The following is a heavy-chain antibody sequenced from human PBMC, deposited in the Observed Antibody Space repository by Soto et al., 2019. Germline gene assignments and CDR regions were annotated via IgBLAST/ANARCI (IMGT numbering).Heavy chain of an antibody. D-gene: IGHD3-22*01. CDR3: ARLLYDRSGYYYFDD. CDR1: GGSFSGYY. J-gene: IGHJ4*02. V-gene: IGHV4-34*01. Sequence: SETLSLTCAVYGGSFSGYYWSWIRQPPGKGLEWIGEINHSGSTNYNPSLKSRVTISVDTSKNQFSLKLSSVTAADTAVYYCARLLYDRSGYYYFDDWGKGIQVTVSS. CDR2: INHSGST.